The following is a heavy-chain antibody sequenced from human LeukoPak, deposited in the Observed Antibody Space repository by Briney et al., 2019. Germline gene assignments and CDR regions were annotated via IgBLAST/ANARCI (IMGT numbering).Heavy chain of an antibody. D-gene: IGHD3-22*01. CDR3: ARQYYDISGYHLSFDY. CDR1: GYSFTSYW. V-gene: IGHV5-51*01. J-gene: IGHJ4*02. CDR2: IYPGDSDT. Sequence: GESLKISCKGSGYSFTSYWIGWVRQMPGKGLEWMGIIYPGDSDTRYSPSFQGQVTISADKSISTAYLQWSSLKASDTAMYYCARQYYDISGYHLSFDYWGQGTLVTVSS.